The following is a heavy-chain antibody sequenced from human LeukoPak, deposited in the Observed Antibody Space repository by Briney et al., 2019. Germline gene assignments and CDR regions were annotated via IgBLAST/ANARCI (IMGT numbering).Heavy chain of an antibody. J-gene: IGHJ6*02. D-gene: IGHD2-2*01. CDR1: GGSISSYY. V-gene: IGHV4-4*07. CDR3: ARDIVVVPAAMRDGYYHYGMDV. CDR2: IYTSGST. Sequence: SETLSLTCTVSGGSISSYYWSWIRQPAGKGLEWIGRIYTSGSTNYNPSLKSRVTMSVDTSKNQFSLKLSSVTAADTAVYYCARDIVVVPAAMRDGYYHYGMDVWGQGTTVTVSS.